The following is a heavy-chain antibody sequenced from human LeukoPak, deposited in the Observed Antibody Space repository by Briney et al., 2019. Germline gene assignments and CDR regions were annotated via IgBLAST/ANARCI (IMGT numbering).Heavy chain of an antibody. D-gene: IGHD3-3*01. CDR3: AKGYYDFWSGSNL. J-gene: IGHJ4*02. CDR1: GFTFSSYG. CDR2: IRYDGSNK. V-gene: IGHV3-30*02. Sequence: GGSLRLSCAASGFTFSSYGMHWVRQAPGKGLEWVAFIRYDGSNKYYADSVKGRFTISRDNSKNTLYLQMNSLRAEDTAVYYCAKGYYDFWSGSNLWGQGTLATVSS.